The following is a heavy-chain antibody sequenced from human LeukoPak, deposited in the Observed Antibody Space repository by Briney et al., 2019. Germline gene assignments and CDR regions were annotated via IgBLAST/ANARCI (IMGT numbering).Heavy chain of an antibody. CDR1: GGTFSSYA. V-gene: IGHV1-69*06. CDR3: ARDLGYGDFFDY. D-gene: IGHD4-17*01. J-gene: IGHJ4*02. Sequence: ASVKVSCKASGGTFSSYAISWVRQAPGQGLEWMGGIIPIFGTANYAQKFQGRVTITADKSTSTAYMELSSLRSEDTAVYYCARDLGYGDFFDYWGQGTLVTVSS. CDR2: IIPIFGTA.